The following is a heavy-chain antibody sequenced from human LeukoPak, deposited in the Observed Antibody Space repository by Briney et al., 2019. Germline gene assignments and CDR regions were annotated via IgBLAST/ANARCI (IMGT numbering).Heavy chain of an antibody. D-gene: IGHD5-12*01. CDR1: GGSISSYY. J-gene: IGHJ4*02. CDR2: IYYSGST. Sequence: SETLSLTCTVSGGSISSYYWSWIRQPPGKGLEWIGYIYYSGSTNYNPSLKSRVTISVDTFKNQFSPKLRSVTAADTAVYYCARVSGYDWESFYDYWGQGTLVTVSS. CDR3: ARVSGYDWESFYDY. V-gene: IGHV4-59*01.